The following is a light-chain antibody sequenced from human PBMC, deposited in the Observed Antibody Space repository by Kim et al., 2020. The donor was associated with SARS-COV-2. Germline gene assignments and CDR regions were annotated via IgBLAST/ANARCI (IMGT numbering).Light chain of an antibody. J-gene: IGLJ3*02. CDR2: TDD. CDR3: ATWDDSLDVWM. Sequence: GQRVTLSCSGSSSNIGSNPVNWYQQFPGTAPQLLIDTDDRRPSGVSDRVSCSKSGTSASLAISALRSEDEADYYCATWDDSLDVWMFGGGTQLTVL. CDR1: SSNIGSNP. V-gene: IGLV1-44*01.